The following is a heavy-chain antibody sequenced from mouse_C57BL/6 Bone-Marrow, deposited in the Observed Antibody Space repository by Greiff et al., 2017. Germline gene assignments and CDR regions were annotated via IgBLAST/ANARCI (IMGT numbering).Heavy chain of an antibody. V-gene: IGHV8-8*01. D-gene: IGHD3-2*02. CDR2: IWWDDDK. CDR1: GFSLSTFGMG. J-gene: IGHJ2*01. Sequence: QVTLKVCGPGILQPSQTLSLTCSFSGFSLSTFGMGVGWIRQPSGKGLAWLAHIWWDDDKYYNPALKSRLTISKDTSKNQVFLKLANVDTADTATYYCARMSSGYRVYFDYWGQGTTLTVSS. CDR3: ARMSSGYRVYFDY.